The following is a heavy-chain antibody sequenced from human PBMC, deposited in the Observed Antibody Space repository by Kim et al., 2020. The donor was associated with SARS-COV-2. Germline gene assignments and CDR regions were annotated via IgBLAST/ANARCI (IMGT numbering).Heavy chain of an antibody. D-gene: IGHD6-13*01. Sequence: YAASVKGRFTISRNDSQNTAYLQMDSLKTEDTAVYYCTGPRPGIAAADHWGQGTLVTVSS. CDR3: TGPRPGIAAADH. V-gene: IGHV3-73*01. J-gene: IGHJ4*02.